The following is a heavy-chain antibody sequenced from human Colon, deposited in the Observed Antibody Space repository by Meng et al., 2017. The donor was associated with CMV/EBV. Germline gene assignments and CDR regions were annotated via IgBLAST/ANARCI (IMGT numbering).Heavy chain of an antibody. V-gene: IGHV4-61*01. CDR3: TRGNTALWDSDS. CDR2: AYYSGAT. J-gene: IGHJ4*02. CDR1: GASVNTDNYY. Sequence: SETLSLTCTVSGASVNTDNYYWSWIRQPPGKGLEFIGYAYYSGATNYNPFFKSRVAISVDTSKNQFSLKLTSVTAADTAVYYCTRGNTALWDSDSWGQGTLVTSPQ. D-gene: IGHD3-10*01.